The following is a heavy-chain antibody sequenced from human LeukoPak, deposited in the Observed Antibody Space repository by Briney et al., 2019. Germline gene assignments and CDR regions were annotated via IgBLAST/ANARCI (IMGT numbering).Heavy chain of an antibody. CDR1: GGTFSSYA. CDR2: IIPIFGTA. CDR3: ARDITIFGVPGAFDI. D-gene: IGHD3-3*01. V-gene: IGHV1-69*13. Sequence: SVKVSCKASGGTFSSYAISWVLQAPGQGLEWMGGIIPIFGTANYAQKFQGRVTITADESTSTAYMELSSLRSEDTAVYYCARDITIFGVPGAFDIWGQGTMVTVSS. J-gene: IGHJ3*02.